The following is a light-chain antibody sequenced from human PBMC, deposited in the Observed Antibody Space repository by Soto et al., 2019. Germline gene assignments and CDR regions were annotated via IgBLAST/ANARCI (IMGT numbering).Light chain of an antibody. V-gene: IGLV2-14*01. Sequence: SVRTQPASVSGSPGQSITLSCTGTSSDVGGYNYVSWYQQHPGKAPKLMIYDVSNRPSGVSNRFSGSKSGNTASLTISGLQAEDEADYYCSSYTSSSTLVFGTGTKVTVL. CDR3: SSYTSSSTLV. J-gene: IGLJ1*01. CDR2: DVS. CDR1: SSDVGGYNY.